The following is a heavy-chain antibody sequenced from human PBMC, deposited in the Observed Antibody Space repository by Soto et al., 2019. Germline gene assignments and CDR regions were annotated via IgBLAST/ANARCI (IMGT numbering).Heavy chain of an antibody. Sequence: QVQLVQSGAEVKKPGASVKVSCKASGYTFTSYGITWVRQAPGQGFEWMGWISADNGNTNYAQKLQGRVTMTTDTSTITAYMELGGLRSDETAVYYSARDRSSGELGYWGQGTLVTVSS. V-gene: IGHV1-18*01. CDR1: GYTFTSYG. CDR3: ARDRSSGELGY. D-gene: IGHD1-7*01. J-gene: IGHJ4*02. CDR2: ISADNGNT.